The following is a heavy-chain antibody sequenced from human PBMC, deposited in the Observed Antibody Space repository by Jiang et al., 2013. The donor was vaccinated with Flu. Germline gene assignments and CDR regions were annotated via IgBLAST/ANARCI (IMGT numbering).Heavy chain of an antibody. Sequence: QLVESGGALVQPGGSLRLSCAASGFTFSTYAMSWVRQAPGKGLEWVSGISVSGDSTYYADSVKGRFTISRDNSKNTLFVQMDSLRAEDTAVYYCVKDTSGYDVLTGADYWGQGTLVTVSS. CDR1: GFTFSTYA. J-gene: IGHJ4*02. CDR3: VKDTSGYDVLTGADY. D-gene: IGHD3-9*01. V-gene: IGHV3-23*04. CDR2: ISVSGDST.